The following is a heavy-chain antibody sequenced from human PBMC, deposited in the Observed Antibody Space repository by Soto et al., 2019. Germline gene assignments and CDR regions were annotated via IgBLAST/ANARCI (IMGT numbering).Heavy chain of an antibody. J-gene: IGHJ4*02. CDR1: GGSINCDNCC. CDR2: FHYSGTT. Sequence: SETLSLTCTVSGGSINCDNCCWTWIRQPPGKGLEWIGCFHYSGTTYQIPSLKSRLTISRDTSGNQFSLKLTSVTAADTAVYYCARGDGNTAFGYWGQGTLVTVSS. CDR3: ARGDGNTAFGY. V-gene: IGHV4-30-4*01. D-gene: IGHD4-17*01.